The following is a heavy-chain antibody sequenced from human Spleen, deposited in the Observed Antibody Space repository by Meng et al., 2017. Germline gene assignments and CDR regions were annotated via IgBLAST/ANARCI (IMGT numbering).Heavy chain of an antibody. CDR3: ARASYYDSSGYDY. CDR2: IYYSGNT. Sequence: SETLSLTCTVSGGPVSSGNYYWSWIRQPPGKGLEWIGYIYYSGNTKYNPSLKSRLTISVDTSKNQFSLKLSSVTAADTAVYYCARASYYDSSGYDYWGQGTLVTAPQ. CDR1: GGPVSSGNYY. V-gene: IGHV4-61*01. D-gene: IGHD3-22*01. J-gene: IGHJ4*02.